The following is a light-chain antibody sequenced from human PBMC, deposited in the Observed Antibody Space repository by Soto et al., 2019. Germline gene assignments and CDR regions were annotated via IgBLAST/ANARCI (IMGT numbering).Light chain of an antibody. Sequence: QSVLTQPASVSGSPGQSITISCTGTSSDVGIYNYVSWYQQHPGKAPKLMIYQVTNRPSGVSNRFSGSKSGNTASLTISGLQAEEEADYYCSSYTGRTNYVFGTGTKVTV. CDR2: QVT. CDR1: SSDVGIYNY. V-gene: IGLV2-14*01. J-gene: IGLJ1*01. CDR3: SSYTGRTNYV.